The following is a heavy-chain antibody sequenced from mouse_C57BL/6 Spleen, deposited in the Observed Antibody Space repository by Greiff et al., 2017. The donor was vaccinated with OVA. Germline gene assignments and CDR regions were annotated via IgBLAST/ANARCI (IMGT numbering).Heavy chain of an antibody. CDR3: ARGGGSSYGWYFDV. D-gene: IGHD1-1*01. CDR2: ISDGGSYT. J-gene: IGHJ1*03. Sequence: EVKVVESGGGLVKPGGSLKLSCAASGFTFSSYAMSWVRQTPEKRLEWVATISDGGSYTYYPDNVKGRFTISRDNAKNNLYLQMSYLKSEDTAMYYCARGGGSSYGWYFDVWGTGTTVTVSS. CDR1: GFTFSSYA. V-gene: IGHV5-4*03.